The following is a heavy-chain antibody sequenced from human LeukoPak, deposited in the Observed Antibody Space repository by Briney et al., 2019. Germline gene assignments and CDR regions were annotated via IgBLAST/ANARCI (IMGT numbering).Heavy chain of an antibody. CDR1: GGSMGRATYY. V-gene: IGHV4-39*07. CDR3: ALPYFGAGVDAFDI. Sequence: SETLSLTCSVSGGSMGRATYYWGWIRQPPGKVLEWIGTMYYSGNTDYNPSLKSRITISVDTSKNQFYLRLTSVTAADTALYYCALPYFGAGVDAFDIWGQGTRVAVSS. D-gene: IGHD3-10*01. J-gene: IGHJ3*02. CDR2: MYYSGNT.